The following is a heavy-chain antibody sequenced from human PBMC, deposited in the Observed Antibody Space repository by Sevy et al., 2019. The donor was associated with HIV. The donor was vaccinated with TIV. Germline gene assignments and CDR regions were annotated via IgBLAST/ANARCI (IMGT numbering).Heavy chain of an antibody. CDR2: FDPEDGET. CDR3: ATVSQYYYDSSGTHFDY. V-gene: IGHV1-24*01. CDR1: GYTLTELS. D-gene: IGHD3-22*01. J-gene: IGHJ4*02. Sequence: DSVKVSCKVSGYTLTELSMHWVRQAPRKGLERTGGFDPEDGETIYAQKFQGRVTMTEDTSTDTAYMELSSLRSEDTAVYYCATVSQYYYDSSGTHFDYWGQGTLVSVSS.